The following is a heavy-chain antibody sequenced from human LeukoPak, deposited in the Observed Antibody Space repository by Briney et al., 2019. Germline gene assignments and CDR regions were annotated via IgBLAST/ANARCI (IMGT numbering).Heavy chain of an antibody. D-gene: IGHD6-13*01. V-gene: IGHV3-64*01. CDR3: ARGWYPPPTEIYFDY. J-gene: IGHJ4*02. Sequence: GGSLRLSCAASGFTFSSYAMHWVRQAPGKGLEYVSAISSNGGSTYYANSVKGRFTISRDNSKNTLYLQMGSLRAEDMAVYYCARGWYPPPTEIYFDYWGQGTLGTVSS. CDR1: GFTFSSYA. CDR2: ISSNGGST.